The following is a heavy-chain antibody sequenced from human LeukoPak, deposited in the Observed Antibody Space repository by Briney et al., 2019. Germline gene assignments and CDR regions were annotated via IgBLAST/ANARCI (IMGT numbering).Heavy chain of an antibody. J-gene: IGHJ4*02. D-gene: IGHD3-22*01. CDR3: AKGSYYDSSGSFYFDY. V-gene: IGHV3-23*01. CDR2: ISGSGGST. CDR1: GFTFSSYA. Sequence: GGSLRLSCAASGFTFSSYAMSWVRQAPGKGLEWVSGISGSGGSTYYADSVKGRFTISRDNSKNTLYVQVNSLGTEDTAAYYCAKGSYYDSSGSFYFDYWGQGTLVTVSS.